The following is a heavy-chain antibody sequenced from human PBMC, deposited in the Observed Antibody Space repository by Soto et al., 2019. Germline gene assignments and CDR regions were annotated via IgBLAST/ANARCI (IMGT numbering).Heavy chain of an antibody. J-gene: IGHJ6*02. D-gene: IGHD6-13*01. CDR2: INHSGST. CDR1: GGSFSGYY. CDR3: ARKGAAGTRAPYYYYGMDV. V-gene: IGHV4-34*01. Sequence: QVQLQQWGAGLLKPSETLSLTCAVYGGSFSGYYWSWIRQPPGKGLEWIGEINHSGSTNYNPSLKSRVTISVVTFKNQFSLKLSSVTAADTAVYYCARKGAAGTRAPYYYYGMDVWGQGPTVTVSS.